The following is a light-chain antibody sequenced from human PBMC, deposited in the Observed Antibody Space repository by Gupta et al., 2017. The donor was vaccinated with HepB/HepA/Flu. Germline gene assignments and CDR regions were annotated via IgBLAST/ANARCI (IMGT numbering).Light chain of an antibody. J-gene: IGLJ1*01. CDR2: QDR. CDR3: QAWDSSTAFYV. CDR1: ELGDKY. Sequence: SSELTQAPSVSVSPGPSASITCSGDELGDKYAYWYQQKPGQSPVLVIYQDRKRPSGIPERFSGSNSGNTATLTISGTQARDEADYYCQAWDSSTAFYVFGTGTKVTVL. V-gene: IGLV3-1*01.